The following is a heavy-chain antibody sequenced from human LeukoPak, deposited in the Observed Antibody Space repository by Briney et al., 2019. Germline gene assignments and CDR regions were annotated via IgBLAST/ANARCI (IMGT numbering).Heavy chain of an antibody. V-gene: IGHV4-59*05. CDR3: ARQTYYYGSGRRGYFDY. CDR2: IYYSGST. D-gene: IGHD3-10*01. J-gene: IGHJ4*02. CDR1: GGSISSYY. Sequence: SETLSLTCTVSGGSISSYYWNWIRQPPGKGLEWIGSIYYSGSTYYNPSLKSRVTISVDTSKNQFSLKLSSVTAADTAVYYCARQTYYYGSGRRGYFDYWGQGTLVTVSS.